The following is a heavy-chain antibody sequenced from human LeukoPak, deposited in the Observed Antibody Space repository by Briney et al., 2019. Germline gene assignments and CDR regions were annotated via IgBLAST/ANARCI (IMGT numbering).Heavy chain of an antibody. CDR2: ISGYNGGT. J-gene: IGHJ4*02. D-gene: IGHD2-2*01. Sequence: GASVKVSCKASGYTFTNYGIGWVRQAPGQGLEWMGWISGYNGGTNYAQKFQDRVTMTTDTSTSTAYMELRSLRSDDTAFYYCARGCGSTSCYLLDHWGQGTLVTVSS. CDR1: GYTFTNYG. V-gene: IGHV1-18*01. CDR3: ARGCGSTSCYLLDH.